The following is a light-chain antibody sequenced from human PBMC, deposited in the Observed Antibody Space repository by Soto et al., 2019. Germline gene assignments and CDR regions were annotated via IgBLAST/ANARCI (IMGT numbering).Light chain of an antibody. V-gene: IGKV3-15*01. Sequence: IAMSKSPGTLSLSSGERAALSCRASQSVSNHLAWYQQKPGQAPRLLIYGASTRATGIPARFSGSGSGTEFTLTISSLQSEDFAVYYCQHYDHWPLTFGGGTKVDIK. CDR2: GAS. CDR3: QHYDHWPLT. J-gene: IGKJ4*01. CDR1: QSVSNH.